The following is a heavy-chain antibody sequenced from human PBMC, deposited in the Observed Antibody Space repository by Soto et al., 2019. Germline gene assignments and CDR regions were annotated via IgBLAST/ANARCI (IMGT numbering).Heavy chain of an antibody. D-gene: IGHD1-1*01. CDR2: IKQDGSEK. J-gene: IGHJ3*02. Sequence: EVQLVESGGGLVQPGGSLRLSCAASGFTFSSYWMSWVRRAPGKGLEWVANIKQDGSEKYYVDSVKGRFTISRDNAKNSLYLQMNSLRAEDTAVYYCARDGTGGAFDIWGQGAMVTFSS. CDR3: ARDGTGGAFDI. CDR1: GFTFSSYW. V-gene: IGHV3-7*05.